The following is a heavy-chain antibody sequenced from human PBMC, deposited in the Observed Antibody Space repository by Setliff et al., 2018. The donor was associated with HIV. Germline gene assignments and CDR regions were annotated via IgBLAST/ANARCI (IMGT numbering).Heavy chain of an antibody. J-gene: IGHJ6*02. V-gene: IGHV4-59*01. CDR1: GGSISSYY. CDR2: IYYSGST. CDR3: ARIFGDQGYYYGMDV. D-gene: IGHD3-3*01. Sequence: SETLSLTCTVSGGSISSYYWSWIRQPPGKGLEWIGYIYYSGSTNYNPSLKSRVTISVDTSKNQFSLKLSSVIAADTAVYYCARIFGDQGYYYGMDVWGRGTTVT.